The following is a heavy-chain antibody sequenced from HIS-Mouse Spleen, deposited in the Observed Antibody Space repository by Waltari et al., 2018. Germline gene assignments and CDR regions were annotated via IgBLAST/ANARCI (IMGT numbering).Heavy chain of an antibody. D-gene: IGHD3-3*01. V-gene: IGHV4-59*01. Sequence: QVQLQESGPGLVKPSETLSLACTGSGGSISSYYWSWIRQPPGKGLEWSGYIYYSGSTNYNPSLKSRVTISVDTSKNQFSLKLSSVTAADTAVYYCARGPSYYDFWSGYYFDYWGQGTLVTVSS. J-gene: IGHJ4*02. CDR2: IYYSGST. CDR1: GGSISSYY. CDR3: ARGPSYYDFWSGYYFDY.